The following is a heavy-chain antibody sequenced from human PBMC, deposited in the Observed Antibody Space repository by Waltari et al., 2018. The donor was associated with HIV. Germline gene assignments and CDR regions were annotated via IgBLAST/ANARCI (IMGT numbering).Heavy chain of an antibody. D-gene: IGHD1-26*01. J-gene: IGHJ4*02. V-gene: IGHV3-53*01. CDR2: LYSGYTT. CDR1: GLTVSSTS. CDR3: ARGGGSYLHFFDY. Sequence: EVQLVESGGGLIQPGGSLRPSCAASGLTVSSTSMTWVRQAPGKGLEWVSVLYSGYTTYYADSVKGRFAISRDNSKNTLYLQMNSLRAEDTAVYYCARGGGSYLHFFDYWGQGTLVTVSS.